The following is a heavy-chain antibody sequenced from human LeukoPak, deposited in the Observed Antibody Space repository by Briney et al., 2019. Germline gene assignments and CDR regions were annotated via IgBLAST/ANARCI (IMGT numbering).Heavy chain of an antibody. J-gene: IGHJ4*02. CDR2: VSGCGGST. V-gene: IGHV3-23*01. CDR3: SRVVIYDSEIYSYGDS. CDR1: GFTVSSYA. D-gene: IGHD3-16*01. Sequence: GGSLRLSCTASGFTVSSYAISWVRQPPRPGMDLVSAVSGCGGSTAYADAVQGSFSISWENSKNTVNLQMQNLLTADEAAYYYSRVVIYDSEIYSYGDSWGQGTLVTVSS.